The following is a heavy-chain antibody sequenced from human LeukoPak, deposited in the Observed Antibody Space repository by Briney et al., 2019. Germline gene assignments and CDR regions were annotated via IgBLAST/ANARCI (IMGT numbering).Heavy chain of an antibody. D-gene: IGHD6-13*01. CDR3: ARESGYSSSFDY. V-gene: IGHV4-59*01. Sequence: SETLSLTCTVSDGSISSYYWSWIRQPPGKGLEWIGYIYYSGSTNYNPSLKSRVTISVDTSKNQFSLKLSSVTAADTAVYYCARESGYSSSFDYWGQGTLVTVSS. CDR1: DGSISSYY. J-gene: IGHJ4*02. CDR2: IYYSGST.